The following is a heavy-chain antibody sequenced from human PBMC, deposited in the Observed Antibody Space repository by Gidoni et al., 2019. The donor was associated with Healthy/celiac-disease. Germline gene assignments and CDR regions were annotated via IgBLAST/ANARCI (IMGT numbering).Heavy chain of an antibody. CDR1: GGSISSSSYY. Sequence: QLQLQESGPGLVKPSETLSLTCTVSGGSISSSSYYWGWIRQPPGKGLEWIGSIYYSGSTYYNPSLKSRVTISVDTSKNQFSLKLSSVTAADTAVYYCAREGRWLHATAYYFDYWGQGTLVTVSS. D-gene: IGHD5-12*01. CDR3: AREGRWLHATAYYFDY. V-gene: IGHV4-39*02. J-gene: IGHJ4*02. CDR2: IYYSGST.